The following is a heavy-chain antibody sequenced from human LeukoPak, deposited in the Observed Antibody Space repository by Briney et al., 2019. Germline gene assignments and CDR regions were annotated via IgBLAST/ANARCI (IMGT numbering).Heavy chain of an antibody. CDR2: IRYDGTNK. Sequence: PGGSLRLSCAASGFTFSIYGMHWVRQAPGKGLEWVAFIRYDGTNKYYADSVKGQFTISRDNSKNTLYLQMNSLRPEDTAVYYCARDSSGYYNYWGQGTLVTVSS. J-gene: IGHJ4*02. V-gene: IGHV3-30*02. D-gene: IGHD3-22*01. CDR1: GFTFSIYG. CDR3: ARDSSGYYNY.